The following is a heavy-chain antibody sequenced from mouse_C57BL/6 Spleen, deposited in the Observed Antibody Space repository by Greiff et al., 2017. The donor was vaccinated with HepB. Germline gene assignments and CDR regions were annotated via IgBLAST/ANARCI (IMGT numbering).Heavy chain of an antibody. V-gene: IGHV1-9*01. CDR1: GYTFTGYW. CDR3: AKTPSSYYYGSSCWYFDV. D-gene: IGHD1-1*01. CDR2: ILPGSGRT. Sequence: QVQLQQSGAELMKPGASVKLSCKATGYTFTGYWIEWVKQRPGHGLEWIGEILPGSGRTNYNEKFKGKATFTADTSSNTAYMQLSSLTTEDSAIYYCAKTPSSYYYGSSCWYFDVWGTGTTVTVSS. J-gene: IGHJ1*03.